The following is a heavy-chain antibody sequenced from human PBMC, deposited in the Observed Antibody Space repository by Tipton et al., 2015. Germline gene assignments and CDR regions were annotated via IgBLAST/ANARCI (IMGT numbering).Heavy chain of an antibody. D-gene: IGHD5-24*01. Sequence: TLSLTCTVSGGSVSSGSYYWSWIRQPPGKGLEWIGYIYYSGNTNYNPSLKSRVSISADTSKNQFSLKVRSVIGADTAVYYCARETMATGWFDPWGQGTLVTVSS. CDR1: GGSVSSGSYY. J-gene: IGHJ5*02. V-gene: IGHV4-61*01. CDR3: ARETMATGWFDP. CDR2: IYYSGNT.